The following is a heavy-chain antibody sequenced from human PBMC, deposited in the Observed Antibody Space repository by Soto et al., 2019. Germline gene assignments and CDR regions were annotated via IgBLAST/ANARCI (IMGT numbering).Heavy chain of an antibody. CDR3: VHRDSPGKKTYFDS. V-gene: IGHV2-5*02. D-gene: IGHD6-13*01. J-gene: IGHJ4*02. CDR2: IYCDWEI. CDR1: VFSFTTTVIC. Sequence: SGPTLVNPTYTLTLTFTFSVFSFTTTVICLVWTRQPPGKALEWLAIIYCDWEIRYNPLLSEELTLTEDTSKNQVVLTMTNMDPKATATFYCVHRDSPGKKTYFDSWGQGTLVTVSS.